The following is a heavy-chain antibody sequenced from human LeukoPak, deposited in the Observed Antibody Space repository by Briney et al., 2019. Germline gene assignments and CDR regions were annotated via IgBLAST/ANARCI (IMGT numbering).Heavy chain of an antibody. V-gene: IGHV1-2*02. CDR2: INPNSGGT. CDR3: ASPSGSYYDAFDI. Sequence: ASVKVSCKASGYTFTRYYMHLVRQAPGQGLEWMGRINPNSGGTNYAQKFQGRVTMTRDTSISTAYMELSRQSSDHTAVYYCASPSGSYYDAFDIWGQGTMVTVSS. J-gene: IGHJ3*02. D-gene: IGHD1-26*01. CDR1: GYTFTRYY.